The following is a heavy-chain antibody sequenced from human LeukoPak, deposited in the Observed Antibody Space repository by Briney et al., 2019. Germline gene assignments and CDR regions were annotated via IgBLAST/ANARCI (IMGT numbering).Heavy chain of an antibody. J-gene: IGHJ5*02. CDR3: ARLGSCSGGSCS. D-gene: IGHD2-15*01. Sequence: GSLRLSCAASGFTFSSYSMNWVRQAPGKGLEWVSSISSSSSYIYYADSVKGRFTISRDNAKNSLYLQMNSLRAEDTAVYYCARLGSCSGGSCSWGQGTLVTVSS. V-gene: IGHV3-21*01. CDR2: ISSSSSYI. CDR1: GFTFSSYS.